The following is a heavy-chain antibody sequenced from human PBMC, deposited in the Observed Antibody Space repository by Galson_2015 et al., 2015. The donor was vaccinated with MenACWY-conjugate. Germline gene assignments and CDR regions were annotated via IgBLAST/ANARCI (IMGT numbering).Heavy chain of an antibody. J-gene: IGHJ6*02. V-gene: IGHV5-51*01. CDR1: GYRFINYW. D-gene: IGHD1-26*01. CDR2: IDPVNSNV. Sequence: QPGAAVKKPVESLTISCKGSGYRFINYWIGWVRQMPGKGLQWMGLIDPVNSNVRYSPAFQDQVTISADESISTAYQQWSSLKASDTAVYYCGRNPTGGRDMDVWGRGTTVTVSS. CDR3: GRNPTGGRDMDV.